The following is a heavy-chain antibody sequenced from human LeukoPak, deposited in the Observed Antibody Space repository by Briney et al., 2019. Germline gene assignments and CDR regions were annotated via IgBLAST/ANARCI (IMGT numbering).Heavy chain of an antibody. CDR2: IKQDGSEK. D-gene: IGHD6-25*01. J-gene: IGHJ3*02. CDR3: AREGRGGFDI. CDR1: GFSVSRNY. V-gene: IGHV3-7*01. Sequence: PGGSLRLSCVASGFSVSRNYMSWVRQAPGKGLEWVANIKQDGSEKDYVGSVKGRFTISRDNAKNSVYLQMSSLRVEDTAVYYCAREGRGGFDIWGQGTMVTVSS.